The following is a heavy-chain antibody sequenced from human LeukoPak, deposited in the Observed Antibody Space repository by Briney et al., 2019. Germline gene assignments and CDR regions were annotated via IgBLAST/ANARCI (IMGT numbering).Heavy chain of an antibody. V-gene: IGHV1-46*01. CDR2: INPSGGST. Sequence: ASVKVSCKASRYTFTSYYMHWVRQAPGQGLEWMGIINPSGGSTSYAQKFQGRVTMTRDTSTSTVYMELSSLRSEDTAVYYCARDRSDGSGSYYAPGYYYYYMDVWGKGTTVTISS. D-gene: IGHD3-10*01. CDR3: ARDRSDGSGSYYAPGYYYYYMDV. J-gene: IGHJ6*03. CDR1: RYTFTSYY.